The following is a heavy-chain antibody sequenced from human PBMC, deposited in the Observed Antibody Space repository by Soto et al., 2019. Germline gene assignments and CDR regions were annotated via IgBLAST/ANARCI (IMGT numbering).Heavy chain of an antibody. CDR2: ISYSGST. CDR3: AGTPLQGLRPAGTFDF. Sequence: QVQLQESGPGLVKPSETLSLTCTVSGASINSYFWTWIRQPPGKGLEWIGYISYSGSTDYNPSLKSRVTVSTDASKNHFLLKLTSVTAVDTAVYFCAGTPLQGLRPAGTFDFWGQGTLVTVSP. CDR1: GASINSYF. J-gene: IGHJ4*02. V-gene: IGHV4-59*01. D-gene: IGHD2-2*01.